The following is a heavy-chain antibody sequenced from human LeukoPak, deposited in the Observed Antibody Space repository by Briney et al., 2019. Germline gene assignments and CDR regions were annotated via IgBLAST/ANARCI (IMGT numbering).Heavy chain of an antibody. D-gene: IGHD3-9*01. CDR2: ISWNSGSK. V-gene: IGHV3-9*03. J-gene: IGHJ2*01. Sequence: GGSLRLSCAASGFTFDDYAMHWVRQAPGKGLEWVSGISWNSGSKNYADSVKGRFTISRDNAKNSLYLQMNSLRAEDMALYYCAKAKYYDILTGPTNHWHFDLWGRGTLVAVSS. CDR3: AKAKYYDILTGPTNHWHFDL. CDR1: GFTFDDYA.